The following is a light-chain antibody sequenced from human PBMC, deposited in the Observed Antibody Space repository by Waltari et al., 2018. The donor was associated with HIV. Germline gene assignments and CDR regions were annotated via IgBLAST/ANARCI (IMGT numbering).Light chain of an antibody. V-gene: IGKV3-15*01. CDR1: QSVSSY. CDR2: GAS. Sequence: EIVMTQSPATLSVSPGERVSLSCTASQSVSSYLAWYQQRPGQAPRLLIYGASTRATGIPARFSGSGSGTDFTLTISSLQSEDLAVYYCQQYYRMSRGTFGGGTKVEI. J-gene: IGKJ4*01. CDR3: QQYYRMSRGT.